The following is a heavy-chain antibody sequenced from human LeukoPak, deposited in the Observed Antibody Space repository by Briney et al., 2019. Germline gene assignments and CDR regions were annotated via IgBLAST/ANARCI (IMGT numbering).Heavy chain of an antibody. D-gene: IGHD2-2*01. CDR2: ISYDGSNK. CDR1: GFTFRIYA. J-gene: IGHJ4*02. V-gene: IGHV3-30-3*01. Sequence: GGSLRLSCAASGFTFRIYAMHWVRQAPGKGLEWVSVISYDGSNKYYADSVKGRFTISRDNSKNTLDLQMNSLRAEDTAVYYCARPLGYCSSTSCYEWGYWGQGTLVTVSS. CDR3: ARPLGYCSSTSCYEWGY.